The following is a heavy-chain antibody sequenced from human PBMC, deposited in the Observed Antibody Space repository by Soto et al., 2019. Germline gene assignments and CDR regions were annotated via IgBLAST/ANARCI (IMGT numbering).Heavy chain of an antibody. CDR3: ARRPYCSGGSCYDSGDDY. Sequence: QLQLQESGPGLVKPSETLSLTCTVSGGSISSSSYYWGWIRQPPGKGLEWIGSIYYSGSTYYNPSLKSRVTISVDTSKNQFSLKLSSVTAADTAVYYCARRPYCSGGSCYDSGDDYWGQGTLVTVSS. D-gene: IGHD2-15*01. CDR2: IYYSGST. CDR1: GGSISSSSYY. J-gene: IGHJ4*02. V-gene: IGHV4-39*01.